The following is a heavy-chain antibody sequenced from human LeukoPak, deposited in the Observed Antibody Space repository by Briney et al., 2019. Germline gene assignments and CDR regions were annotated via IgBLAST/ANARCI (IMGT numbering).Heavy chain of an antibody. Sequence: ASVKVSCKASGYNFVQYGFSWVRQAPGQGREWMAWISPYLGNTVFAQRFQDRITLTTDTFTTTAYMELRSLISNGTAVYYCARDDVDNALDYWGQGAPVTVSS. CDR2: ISPYLGNT. V-gene: IGHV1-18*04. CDR1: GYNFVQYG. D-gene: IGHD1-1*01. J-gene: IGHJ4*02. CDR3: ARDDVDNALDY.